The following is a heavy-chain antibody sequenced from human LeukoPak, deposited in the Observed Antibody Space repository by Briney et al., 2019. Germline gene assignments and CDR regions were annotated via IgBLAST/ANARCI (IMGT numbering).Heavy chain of an antibody. J-gene: IGHJ4*02. Sequence: SETLSLTCTVSGGSISSSSYYWGWIRQPPGKGLEWIGSIYYSGSTYYNPSLKSRVTISADTSKNQFSLKLSSVTAADTAVYYCARGGSYYYFDYWGQGTLVTVSS. V-gene: IGHV4-39*07. CDR2: IYYSGST. D-gene: IGHD1-26*01. CDR3: ARGGSYYYFDY. CDR1: GGSISSSSYY.